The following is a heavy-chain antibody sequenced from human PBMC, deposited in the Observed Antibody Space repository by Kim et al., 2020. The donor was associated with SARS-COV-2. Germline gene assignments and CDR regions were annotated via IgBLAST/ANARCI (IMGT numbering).Heavy chain of an antibody. CDR1: GYTLTELS. V-gene: IGHV1-24*01. CDR3: ATITMKTGAFDI. CDR2: FDPEDGET. D-gene: IGHD3-22*01. Sequence: ASVKVSCKVSGYTLTELSMHWVRQAPGKGLEWMGGFDPEDGETIYAQKFQGRVTMTEDTSTDTAYMELSSLRSGDTAVYYCATITMKTGAFDIWGQGTMVTVSS. J-gene: IGHJ3*02.